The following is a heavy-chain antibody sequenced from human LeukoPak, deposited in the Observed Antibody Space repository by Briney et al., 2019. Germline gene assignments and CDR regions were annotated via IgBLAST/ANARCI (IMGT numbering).Heavy chain of an antibody. CDR2: ISGNGDNT. D-gene: IGHD6-19*01. CDR3: AKTMEDSSGWFHYYYMDV. V-gene: IGHV3-23*01. CDR1: GFTFSSYA. J-gene: IGHJ6*03. Sequence: GGSLRLSCAASGFTFSSYAMSWVRQAPGKGLEWVSGISGNGDNTYYADSVKGRFTISRDNSKNTLYLQMNSLRAEDTAVYYCAKTMEDSSGWFHYYYMDVWGKGTTVTVSS.